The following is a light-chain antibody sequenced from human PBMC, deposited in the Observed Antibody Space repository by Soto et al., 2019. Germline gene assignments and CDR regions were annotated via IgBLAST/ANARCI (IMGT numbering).Light chain of an antibody. V-gene: IGKV1-17*03. J-gene: IGKJ1*01. CDR1: QGISNY. CDR2: DTS. Sequence: DIQMTQSPSPMSPSVGDRVTITLRASQGISNYLSWFQQKPVTVPKRLIYDTSTLQSGVPSRFSGSGSGTEFTVTISSLQPEECSTYYCLQPTSYPWTFGQGTKVEIK. CDR3: LQPTSYPWT.